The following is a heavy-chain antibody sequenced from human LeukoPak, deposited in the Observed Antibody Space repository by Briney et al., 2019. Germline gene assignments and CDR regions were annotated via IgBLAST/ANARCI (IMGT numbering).Heavy chain of an antibody. D-gene: IGHD3-3*01. Sequence: GGSLRLSCAASGFTFSSYALHWVRQTPGKGLEWVAVISYDGFNKYYADSVKGRFTISRDNSKNTLYLQMNSLRAEDTAVYYCARESVGIFGVVTSRYFDYWGQGTLVTVSS. CDR3: ARESVGIFGVVTSRYFDY. J-gene: IGHJ4*02. CDR2: ISYDGFNK. V-gene: IGHV3-30*14. CDR1: GFTFSSYA.